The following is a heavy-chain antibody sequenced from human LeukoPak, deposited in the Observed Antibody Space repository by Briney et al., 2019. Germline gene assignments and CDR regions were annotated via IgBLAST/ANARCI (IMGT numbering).Heavy chain of an antibody. CDR1: GFTFSSYW. CDR3: ARDGGGKQYLYDY. Sequence: QPGGSLRLSCAASGFTFSSYWMSWVRQAPGKGLEWVANIKQDGSEKYYVDSVKGRFTISRDNAKNSLYLQMNSLRAEDTAVYYCARDGGGKQYLYDYWGQGTLVTVSS. J-gene: IGHJ4*02. D-gene: IGHD2-8*01. CDR2: IKQDGSEK. V-gene: IGHV3-7*01.